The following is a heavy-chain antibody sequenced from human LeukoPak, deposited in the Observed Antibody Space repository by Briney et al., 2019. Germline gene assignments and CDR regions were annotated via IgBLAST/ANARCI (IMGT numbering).Heavy chain of an antibody. V-gene: IGHV4-30-4*08. J-gene: IGHJ5*02. Sequence: SETLSLTCTVSCGSISSGDYYWSWIRQPPGKGLEWIGYIYYSGSTYYNPSLKSRVTISVDTSKNQFSLKLSSVTAADTAVYYCARDRITIFGVVQNWFDPWGQGTLVTVSS. CDR1: CGSISSGDYY. CDR2: IYYSGST. CDR3: ARDRITIFGVVQNWFDP. D-gene: IGHD3-3*01.